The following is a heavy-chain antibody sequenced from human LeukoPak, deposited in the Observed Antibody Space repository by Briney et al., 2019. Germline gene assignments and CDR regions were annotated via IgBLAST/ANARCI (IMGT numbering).Heavy chain of an antibody. CDR2: INHSGST. D-gene: IGHD4-11*01. Sequence: KPSETLSLTCAVYGGSFSDYYWTWIRQPPGKGLEWIGEINHSGSTNYNPSLKSRVTISVDTSKNQFSLKLSSVTAADTAVYYCARDVRNSNYGFDYWGQGTLVTVSS. CDR1: GGSFSDYY. V-gene: IGHV4-34*01. CDR3: ARDVRNSNYGFDY. J-gene: IGHJ4*02.